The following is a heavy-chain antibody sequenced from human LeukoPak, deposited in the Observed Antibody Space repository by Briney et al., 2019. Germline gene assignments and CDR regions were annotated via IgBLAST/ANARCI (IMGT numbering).Heavy chain of an antibody. D-gene: IGHD2-2*01. J-gene: IGHJ5*02. CDR2: IKQDGSEK. CDR3: AREAGYCSSTSCHYYWFDP. CDR1: GFTFSRNG. Sequence: GGSLRLSCAASGFTFSRNGMSWVRQAPGKGLEWVANIKQDGSEKYYADSVKGRFTISRDNAKNSLYLQMNSLRAEDTAVYYWAREAGYCSSTSCHYYWFDPWGQGTLVTVSS. V-gene: IGHV3-7*05.